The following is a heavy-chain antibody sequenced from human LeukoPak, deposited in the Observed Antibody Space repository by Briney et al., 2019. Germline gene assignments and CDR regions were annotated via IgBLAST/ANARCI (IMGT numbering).Heavy chain of an antibody. J-gene: IGHJ5*02. CDR3: AGDLRSQLLYGHWYWFDP. D-gene: IGHD2-2*02. CDR2: ISAYNGNT. Sequence: GASVKVSCKASGYTFTSYGISWVRQAPGQGLEWMGWISAYNGNTNYAQKLQGRVTMTTDTSTSTAYMELRSLRSDDTAVYYCAGDLRSQLLYGHWYWFDPWGQGTLVTVSS. V-gene: IGHV1-18*01. CDR1: GYTFTSYG.